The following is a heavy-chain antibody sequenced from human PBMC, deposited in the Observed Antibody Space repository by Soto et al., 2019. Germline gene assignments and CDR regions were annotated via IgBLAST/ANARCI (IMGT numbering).Heavy chain of an antibody. Sequence: QVQLVESGGGVVQPGRSMRLSCAASGFTFISYGMHWVRQAPGKGLEWVAVISYDGSNKYYADSVKGRFTISRDNSKNTLYLQMNSLRAEDTAVYYCAKTLRYDFWSLDYYYGMDVWGQGTTVTVSS. J-gene: IGHJ6*02. D-gene: IGHD3-3*01. V-gene: IGHV3-30*18. CDR3: AKTLRYDFWSLDYYYGMDV. CDR2: ISYDGSNK. CDR1: GFTFISYG.